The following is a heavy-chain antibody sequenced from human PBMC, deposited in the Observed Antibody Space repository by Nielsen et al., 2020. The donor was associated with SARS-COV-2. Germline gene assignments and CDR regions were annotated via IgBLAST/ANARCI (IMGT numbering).Heavy chain of an antibody. Sequence: SETLSLTCAVYGGSFRRYYWSWFRQSPGRGLEWIGEINHSGSTNYNPSLMSRVSIPVDASKNQFALKLSSVTAADTAVYYCARGLPGYCSSTSCYKFDYWGQGTLVTVSS. CDR2: INHSGST. J-gene: IGHJ4*02. V-gene: IGHV4-34*01. CDR3: ARGLPGYCSSTSCYKFDY. CDR1: GGSFRRYY. D-gene: IGHD2-2*02.